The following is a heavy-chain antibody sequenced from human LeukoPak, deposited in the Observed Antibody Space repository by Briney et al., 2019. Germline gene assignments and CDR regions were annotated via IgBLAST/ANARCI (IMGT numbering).Heavy chain of an antibody. J-gene: IGHJ4*02. CDR2: IYPSGST. V-gene: IGHV4-4*07. Sequence: PSETLSLTCTVSGDSINEYYWSWIRQPVGRGLEWIGRIYPSGSTNYNPSLKSRVTISVDTSKNQFSLKLSSVTAADTAVYYCARANRRDGYNYPGYWGQGTLVTVSS. CDR3: ARANRRDGYNYPGY. CDR1: GDSINEYY. D-gene: IGHD5-24*01.